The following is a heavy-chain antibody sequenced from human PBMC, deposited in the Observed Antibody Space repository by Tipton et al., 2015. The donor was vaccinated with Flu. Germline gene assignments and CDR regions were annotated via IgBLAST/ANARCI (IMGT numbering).Heavy chain of an antibody. CDR1: GVFISRGSHY. Sequence: TLSLTCIVSGVFISRGSHYWSWIRQPAGRGLEWIGRMSTSGTSDYNPSLKGRVTISVDTSKNQFSLKLTSVTAADTAVYYCARVSGYYGSRGLFAFDIWGQGTLVAVSS. CDR2: MSTSGTS. V-gene: IGHV4-61*02. CDR3: ARVSGYYGSRGLFAFDI. J-gene: IGHJ3*02. D-gene: IGHD3-10*01.